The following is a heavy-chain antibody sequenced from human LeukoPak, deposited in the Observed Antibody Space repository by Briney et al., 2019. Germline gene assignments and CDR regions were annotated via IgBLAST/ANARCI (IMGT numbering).Heavy chain of an antibody. D-gene: IGHD2-2*01. V-gene: IGHV4-59*08. CDR3: ARHHIAVGDIS. CDR1: GGSISSHY. Sequence: PSETLSLTCSVSGGSISSHYWSWIRQPPGKGLEWIAHMYYSGNTKYNPSLKSRVTISVDTSKTQFSLKLSSATAADTAAYYCARHHIAVGDISWGQGTLVTVSS. J-gene: IGHJ5*02. CDR2: MYYSGNT.